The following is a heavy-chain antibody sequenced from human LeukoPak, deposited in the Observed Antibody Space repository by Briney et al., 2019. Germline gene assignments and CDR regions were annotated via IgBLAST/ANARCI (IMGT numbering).Heavy chain of an antibody. D-gene: IGHD2-8*02. CDR3: AGGTGNY. CDR1: GITFRSYW. Sequence: PGGSLRLSCAASGITFRSYWMHWVRQSPGKGLVWVSRINIDGRIITYADSVKGRFTISRDNAKNTLYLQMNSLRAEDTAVYYCAGGTGNYWGQGTLVTVSS. CDR2: INIDGRII. V-gene: IGHV3-74*01. J-gene: IGHJ4*02.